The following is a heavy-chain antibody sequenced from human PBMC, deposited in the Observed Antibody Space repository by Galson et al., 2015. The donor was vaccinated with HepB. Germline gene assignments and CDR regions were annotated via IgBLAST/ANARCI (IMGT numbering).Heavy chain of an antibody. CDR3: AREYYYDSTDAFDI. Sequence: SVKVSCKASGGTFSSYAISWVRQAPGQGLEWMGGIIPIFGTANYAQKFQGRVTITADESTSTAYMELSSLRSEDTAVYYCAREYYYDSTDAFDIWGQGTMVTVSS. CDR2: IIPIFGTA. CDR1: GGTFSSYA. V-gene: IGHV1-69*13. J-gene: IGHJ3*02. D-gene: IGHD3-22*01.